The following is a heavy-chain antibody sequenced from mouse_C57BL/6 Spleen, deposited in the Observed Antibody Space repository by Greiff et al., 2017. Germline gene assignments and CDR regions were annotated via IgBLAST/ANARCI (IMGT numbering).Heavy chain of an antibody. CDR1: GFTFSSYG. D-gene: IGHD4-1*01. CDR2: ISSGGSYT. J-gene: IGHJ2*01. CDR3: ARRGTGTVDY. V-gene: IGHV5-6*01. Sequence: EVHLVESGGDLVKPGGSLKLSCAASGFTFSSYGMSWVRQTPDKRLEWVATISSGGSYTYYPDSVKGRFTISRDNAKNTLYLQMSSLKSEDTAMYYCARRGTGTVDYWGQGTTLTVSS.